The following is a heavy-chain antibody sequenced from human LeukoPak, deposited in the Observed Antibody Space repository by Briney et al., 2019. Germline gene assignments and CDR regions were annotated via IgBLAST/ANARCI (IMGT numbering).Heavy chain of an antibody. Sequence: PSGSLPITCSAAGGDISSYYWRWRRRHPGRGGEGIGCIYWSGSTNYNPSLKSRVTISVDPSKNQSSLKLSSVPAADTAVYYCARTYYDIFTGWRGFDYWRQGTLDTVPS. J-gene: IGHJ4*02. CDR2: IYWSGST. V-gene: IGHV4-59*01. CDR1: GGDISSYY. D-gene: IGHD3-9*01. CDR3: ARTYYDIFTGWRGFDY.